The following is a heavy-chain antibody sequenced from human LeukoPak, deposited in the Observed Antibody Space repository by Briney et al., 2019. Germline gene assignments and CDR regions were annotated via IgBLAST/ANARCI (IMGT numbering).Heavy chain of an antibody. Sequence: GGSLTLSCAASGFTFSSYSMNWVRQAPGKGLEWVSSISSRSSYIYYAASVKGRFTISRDKAKNSLYLQMNSLRAEDTAVYYCAREVVATSLDYWGQGTLVTVSS. CDR1: GFTFSSYS. CDR3: AREVVATSLDY. J-gene: IGHJ4*02. V-gene: IGHV3-21*01. D-gene: IGHD5-12*01. CDR2: ISSRSSYI.